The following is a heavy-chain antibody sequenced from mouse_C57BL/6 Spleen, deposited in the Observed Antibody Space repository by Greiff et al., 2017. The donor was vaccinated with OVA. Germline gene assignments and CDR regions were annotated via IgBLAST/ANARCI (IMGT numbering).Heavy chain of an antibody. V-gene: IGHV1-50*01. CDR2: IDPSDSCT. Sequence: QVQLQQPGAELVKPGASVKLSCKASGYTFTSYWMPWVKQRPGQGLEWIGEIDPSDSCTNYQQKFKGKATMSVDTSTSTAYLQLSSLTSEDSAVYYCASLHRVVAGGAMDYWGQGTSVTVSS. CDR1: GYTFTSYW. J-gene: IGHJ4*01. CDR3: ASLHRVVAGGAMDY. D-gene: IGHD1-1*01.